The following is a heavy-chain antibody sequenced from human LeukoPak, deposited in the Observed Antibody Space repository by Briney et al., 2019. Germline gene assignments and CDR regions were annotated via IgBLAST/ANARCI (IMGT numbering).Heavy chain of an antibody. J-gene: IGHJ4*02. D-gene: IGHD3-9*01. V-gene: IGHV1-69*05. Sequence: GSSVKVSCKASGGTFSSYAISWVRQAPGQGLEWMGGIIPILGTANYAHKFQGRVTITTDESTSRAYMELSSLRSEDTAVYYCARGAQLRYFDWLLFGWGQGTLVTVSS. CDR3: ARGAQLRYFDWLLFG. CDR1: GGTFSSYA. CDR2: IIPILGTA.